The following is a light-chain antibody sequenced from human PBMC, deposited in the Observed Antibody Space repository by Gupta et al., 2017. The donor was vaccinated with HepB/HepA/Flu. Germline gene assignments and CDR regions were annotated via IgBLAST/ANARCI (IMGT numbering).Light chain of an antibody. CDR3: QQNSSYPLT. Sequence: IQLTQSPSFRSASVGDRVIITCRASQGISSSLAWFQQKPGRAPNLLIYAASTLESGVPSRFSGSGSGTEFTLTISSLQPEDFATYYCQQNSSYPLTFGPGTKVEIK. V-gene: IGKV1-9*01. CDR2: AAS. CDR1: QGISSS. J-gene: IGKJ3*01.